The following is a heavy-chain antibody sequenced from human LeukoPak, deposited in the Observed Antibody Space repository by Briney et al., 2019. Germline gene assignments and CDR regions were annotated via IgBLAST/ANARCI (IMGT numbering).Heavy chain of an antibody. V-gene: IGHV1-2*04. J-gene: IGHJ3*02. Sequence: ASVKVSCKAPGYTFTGYYMHWVRQAPGQGLEWMGWINPNSGGTNYAQKFQGWVTMTRDTSISTAYMELSRLRSDDTAVYYCARGGHSSNDAFDIWGQGTMVTVSS. CDR2: INPNSGGT. D-gene: IGHD6-13*01. CDR3: ARGGHSSNDAFDI. CDR1: GYTFTGYY.